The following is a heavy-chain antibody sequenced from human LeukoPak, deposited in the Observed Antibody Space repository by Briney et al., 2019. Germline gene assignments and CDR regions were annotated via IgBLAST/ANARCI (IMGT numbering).Heavy chain of an antibody. Sequence: GGSLRLSCAVSGITLGNYGMSWVRKAPGKGLEWVAGMSGSGGGTNYADSVKGRFTVSRDNSKNTLYLQMKSLRAEDTAVYFCAKRGVVIRVILVGFYKEAYYFDSWGQGALVTVSS. CDR1: GITLGNYG. V-gene: IGHV3-23*01. D-gene: IGHD3-22*01. CDR2: MSGSGGGT. CDR3: AKRGVVIRVILVGFYKEAYYFDS. J-gene: IGHJ4*02.